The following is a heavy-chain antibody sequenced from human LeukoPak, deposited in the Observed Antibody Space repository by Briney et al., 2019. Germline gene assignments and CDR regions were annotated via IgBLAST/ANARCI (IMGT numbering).Heavy chain of an antibody. CDR1: GFTFSIYA. V-gene: IGHV3-23*01. Sequence: PGGSLRLSCAASGFTFSIYAMSWVRQAPGKGLEWVSAVSGDGGSTYYADSVKGRFTISRDNSKNTLYLQMNSLRAEDTAVYYCAKALVVVITYYYFDYWGQGTLVTVSS. D-gene: IGHD3-22*01. CDR3: AKALVVVITYYYFDY. CDR2: VSGDGGST. J-gene: IGHJ4*02.